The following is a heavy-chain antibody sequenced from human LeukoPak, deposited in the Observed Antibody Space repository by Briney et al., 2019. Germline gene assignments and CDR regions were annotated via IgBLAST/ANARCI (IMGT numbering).Heavy chain of an antibody. CDR1: GGSFSGYY. D-gene: IGHD2-8*01. CDR2: INHGGST. Sequence: SETLSLTCAVYGGSFSGYYWSWIRQPPGKGLEWIGEINHGGSTNYNPSLKSRITMSVDTSKNQFSLKLSSVTAADTAVYFCARGGGCTTTSCDFDWWGQGTQVTVSS. CDR3: ARGGGCTTTSCDFDW. V-gene: IGHV4-34*01. J-gene: IGHJ4*02.